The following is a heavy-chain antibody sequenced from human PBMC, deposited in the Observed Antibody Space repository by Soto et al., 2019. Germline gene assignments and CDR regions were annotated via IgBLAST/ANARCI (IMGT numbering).Heavy chain of an antibody. Sequence: EVQLLESGGGLVQPGGSLRLSCAASGFTFSSYAMSWVRQAPGKGLEWVSAISGSGGSTYYADSVKGRFTISRDNSKNTLYLQMNSLRAEDTAVYYCAKDNRVQQPTTVTTKGVYYFDYWGQGTLVTVSS. J-gene: IGHJ4*02. CDR3: AKDNRVQQPTTVTTKGVYYFDY. CDR2: ISGSGGST. D-gene: IGHD4-17*01. CDR1: GFTFSSYA. V-gene: IGHV3-23*01.